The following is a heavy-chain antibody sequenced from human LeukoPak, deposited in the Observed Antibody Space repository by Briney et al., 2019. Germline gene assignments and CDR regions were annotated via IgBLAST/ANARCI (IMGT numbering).Heavy chain of an antibody. V-gene: IGHV4-34*01. CDR1: RGSFSGCY. CDR3: ARDLGSSWFEHLDY. D-gene: IGHD6-13*01. J-gene: IGHJ4*02. CDR2: VYHSGST. Sequence: SETLSLTCAVYRGSFSGCYWSWIRQPPGKGLEWIGEVYHSGSTNYNSFLKSRVTISVDKSKNQFSLKLTSATAADTAVYYCARDLGSSWFEHLDYWGQGILVIVSS.